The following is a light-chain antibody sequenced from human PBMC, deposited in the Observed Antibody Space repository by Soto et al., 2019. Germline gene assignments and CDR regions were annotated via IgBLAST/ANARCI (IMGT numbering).Light chain of an antibody. CDR2: ANN. Sequence: QSVLTQPPSVSAAPGQKVTISCSGSSSNIGNNYVSWYQQLPGTATKLLIYANNKRPSGIPDRFSGSKSGTSATLGITGLQTGDEADYYCGTWDSSLSAVVFGGGTKLTVL. CDR1: SSNIGNNY. CDR3: GTWDSSLSAVV. J-gene: IGLJ2*01. V-gene: IGLV1-51*01.